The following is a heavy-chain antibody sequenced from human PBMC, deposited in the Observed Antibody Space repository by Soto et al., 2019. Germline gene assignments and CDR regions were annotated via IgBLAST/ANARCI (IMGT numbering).Heavy chain of an antibody. Sequence: GGSLRLSCAASGFTFSGYWMHWVRQAPRKGLVWVSRISSDGSLTGYADSVKGRFTISRDNAKNTLYLQMNSLRAEDTAVYYYASGFTRGGAFDIWGQGTMVTVSS. CDR1: GFTFSGYW. CDR2: ISSDGSLT. D-gene: IGHD3-10*01. V-gene: IGHV3-74*01. J-gene: IGHJ3*02. CDR3: ASGFTRGGAFDI.